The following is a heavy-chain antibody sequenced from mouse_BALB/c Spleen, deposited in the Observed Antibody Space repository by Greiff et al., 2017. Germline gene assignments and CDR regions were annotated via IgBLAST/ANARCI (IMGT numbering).Heavy chain of an antibody. CDR3: ARSRVRYAMDY. Sequence: VQLQQSGAELAKPGASVKMSCKASGYTFTSYWMHWVKQRPGQGLEWIGYINPSTGYTEYNQKFKDKATLTADKSSSTAYMQLSSLTSEDSAVYYCARSRVRYAMDYWGQGTSVTVSS. D-gene: IGHD2-14*01. CDR1: GYTFTSYW. J-gene: IGHJ4*01. CDR2: INPSTGYT. V-gene: IGHV1-7*01.